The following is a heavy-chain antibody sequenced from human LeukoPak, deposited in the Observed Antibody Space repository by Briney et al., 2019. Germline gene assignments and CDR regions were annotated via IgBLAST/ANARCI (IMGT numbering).Heavy chain of an antibody. Sequence: GGSLRLSCGASGFTLSSNWMTWVRQAPGRGLEWVASIKQDGSVKYYVDSVKGRFTISRDNARNSLSLQMDSLGVEDTAVYFCARWGQTSGYYYVDNWGQGALVTVSS. CDR2: IKQDGSVK. V-gene: IGHV3-7*01. CDR3: ARWGQTSGYYYVDN. CDR1: GFTLSSNW. J-gene: IGHJ4*02. D-gene: IGHD5-12*01.